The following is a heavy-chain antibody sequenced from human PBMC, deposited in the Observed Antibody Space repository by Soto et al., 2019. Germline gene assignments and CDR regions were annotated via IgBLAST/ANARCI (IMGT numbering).Heavy chain of an antibody. V-gene: IGHV4-59*01. Sequence: PSETLSLTCTVSGGSISSYYWSWIRQPPGKGLEWIGYIYYSGSTNYNPSLKSRVTISVDTSKNQFSLKLSSVTAADTAVYYCARFHYDFWSDYDSPPPLYYYYYYMDVWGKGTTVTVSS. CDR3: ARFHYDFWSDYDSPPPLYYYYYYMDV. J-gene: IGHJ6*03. CDR2: IYYSGST. CDR1: GGSISSYY. D-gene: IGHD3-3*01.